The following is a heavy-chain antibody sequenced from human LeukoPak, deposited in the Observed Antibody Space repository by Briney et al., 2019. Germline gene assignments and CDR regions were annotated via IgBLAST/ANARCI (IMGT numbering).Heavy chain of an antibody. CDR3: ANVKVTASRAFDI. Sequence: PGGSLRLSCAASRFTVSGNCMSWVRQAPGKGLEWVSVIYSGGSTYYADSVKGRFTISRDNFKNTLYLQMNSLRAEDTAVYYCANVKVTASRAFDIWGQGTMVTVSS. D-gene: IGHD2-21*02. J-gene: IGHJ3*02. CDR2: IYSGGST. CDR1: RFTVSGNC. V-gene: IGHV3-53*01.